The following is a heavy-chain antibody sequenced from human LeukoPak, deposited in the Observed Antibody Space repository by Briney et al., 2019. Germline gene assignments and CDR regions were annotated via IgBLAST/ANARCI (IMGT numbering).Heavy chain of an antibody. J-gene: IGHJ4*02. CDR1: GGSLSSYY. V-gene: IGHV4-59*01. Sequence: PSETLSLTCTVSGGSLSSYYWSWIRQPPGKGLEWIGYIYYSGSTNYNPSLKSRVTISVDTSKNQFSLKLSSVTAADTAVYYCARERYCSGGSCYSGIDYWGQGTLVTVSS. D-gene: IGHD2-15*01. CDR2: IYYSGST. CDR3: ARERYCSGGSCYSGIDY.